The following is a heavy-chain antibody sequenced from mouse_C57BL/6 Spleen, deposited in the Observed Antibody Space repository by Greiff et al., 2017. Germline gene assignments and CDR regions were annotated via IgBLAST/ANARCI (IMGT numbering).Heavy chain of an antibody. CDR2: IHPSDSDT. D-gene: IGHD1-1*01. Sequence: QVQLQQPGAELVKPGASVKVSCKASGYTFTSYWMHWVKQRPGQGLEWIGRIHPSDSDTTYNQKFKGKATLTVDKSSSTAYMQLSSRTSEYSAVYDCGGGGSSYDWYFDVWGTGTTVTVSS. V-gene: IGHV1-74*01. J-gene: IGHJ1*03. CDR1: GYTFTSYW. CDR3: GGGGSSYDWYFDV.